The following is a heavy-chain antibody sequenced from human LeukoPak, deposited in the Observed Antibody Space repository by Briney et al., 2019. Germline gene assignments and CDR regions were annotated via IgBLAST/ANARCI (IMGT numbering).Heavy chain of an antibody. D-gene: IGHD3-10*01. V-gene: IGHV3-7*01. CDR2: INQEGSEI. CDR3: ARALWFGETFPAY. Sequence: GGSLRLSCAASGFIFSNHWMTWVRQAPGKGLEWVANINQEGSEIYYVDSVRGRFTISRDNAKNSLYLQMNSLRAEDTAVYYCARALWFGETFPAYWGQGTLVTVSS. J-gene: IGHJ4*02. CDR1: GFIFSNHW.